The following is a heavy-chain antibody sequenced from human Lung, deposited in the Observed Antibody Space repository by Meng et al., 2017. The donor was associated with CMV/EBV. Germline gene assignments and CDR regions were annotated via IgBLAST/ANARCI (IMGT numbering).Heavy chain of an antibody. CDR1: GGSISSGDYY. CDR3: ARVGGCSGGGCYHRLFDY. D-gene: IGHD2-15*01. J-gene: IGHJ4*02. Sequence: VQLQESGPGLVKPSQPLSLTCTVSGGSISSGDYYWSWIRQPPGKGLEWIGYIYYTGSTYYNPSLKSRVIISVDTSKNQFSLKLNSVTAADTAVYYCARVGGCSGGGCYHRLFDYWGQGTLVTVSS. CDR2: IYYTGST. V-gene: IGHV4-30-4*01.